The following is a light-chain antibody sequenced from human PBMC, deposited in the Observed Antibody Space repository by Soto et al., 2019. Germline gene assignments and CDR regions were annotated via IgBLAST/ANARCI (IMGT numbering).Light chain of an antibody. Sequence: QSTLSHPASVSWAPGQSITVSCTGTSSDVGGYNSVSWYQQHPGKAPKLMIYDVTNRPSGVSDRFSGSKSGNTASLTISGLQAEDEADFYCSSYTTSHTLVFGTGTKVTVL. CDR3: SSYTTSHTLV. CDR2: DVT. J-gene: IGLJ1*01. V-gene: IGLV2-14*01. CDR1: SSDVGGYNS.